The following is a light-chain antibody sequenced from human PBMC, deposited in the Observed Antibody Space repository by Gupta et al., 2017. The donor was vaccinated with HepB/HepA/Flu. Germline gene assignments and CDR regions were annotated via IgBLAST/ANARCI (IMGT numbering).Light chain of an antibody. V-gene: IGLV3-1*01. J-gene: IGLJ2*01. CDR3: QAWDSRTASVV. Sequence: SYELTQPPSVSVSPGQTASITCAGYKLGDKYACWYQQKPGQSPVLVIYQASKRPSVIPERFSGSKSGNTATLTISGTQAMDEADYYCQAWDSRTASVVFGGWTKLTVL. CDR2: QAS. CDR1: KLGDKY.